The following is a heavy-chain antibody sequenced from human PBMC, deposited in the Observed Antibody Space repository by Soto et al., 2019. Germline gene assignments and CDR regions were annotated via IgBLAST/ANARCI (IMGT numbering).Heavy chain of an antibody. CDR3: AKDRISGCIGGSCYRSIDY. CDR2: ISGSGGST. J-gene: IGHJ4*02. V-gene: IGHV3-23*01. D-gene: IGHD2-15*01. Sequence: GGSLRLSCAASGFTFSSYAMSWVRQAPGKGLEWVSAISGSGGSTYYADSVKGRFTISRDNSKNTLYLQMNSLRAEDTAVYYCAKDRISGCIGGSCYRSIDYPGPRTLVT. CDR1: GFTFSSYA.